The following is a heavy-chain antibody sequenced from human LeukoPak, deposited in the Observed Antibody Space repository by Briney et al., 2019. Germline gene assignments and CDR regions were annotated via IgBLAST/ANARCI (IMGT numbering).Heavy chain of an antibody. D-gene: IGHD6-13*01. J-gene: IGHJ5*02. CDR3: ARDRIAGRWFDP. Sequence: SETLSLTCTVSGGSISSGGYYWSWIRQHPGKGLEWIGYIYYSGSTYYNPPLKSRVTISVDTSKNQFSLKLSSVTAADTAVYYCARDRIAGRWFDPWGQGTLVTVSS. CDR2: IYYSGST. CDR1: GGSISSGGYY. V-gene: IGHV4-31*03.